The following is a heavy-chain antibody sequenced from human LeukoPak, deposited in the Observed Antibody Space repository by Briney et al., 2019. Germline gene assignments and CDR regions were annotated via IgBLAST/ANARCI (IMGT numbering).Heavy chain of an antibody. CDR1: GFTFNVYD. CDR3: ARDGLEMPDAFGV. J-gene: IGHJ3*01. V-gene: IGHV3-48*03. D-gene: IGHD5-24*01. CDR2: ISRSGTNI. Sequence: PGGSLTLSCEVSGFTFNVYDMNWVRQAPGKGLEWLSYISRSGTNIIYTDSVKGRFTISRDSAKKSLYLQMYSLRVDDTALYYCARDGLEMPDAFGVWGQGTIVTVSS.